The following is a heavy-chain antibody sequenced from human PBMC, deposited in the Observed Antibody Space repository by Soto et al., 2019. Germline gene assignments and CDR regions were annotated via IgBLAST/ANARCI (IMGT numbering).Heavy chain of an antibody. D-gene: IGHD3-3*01. CDR1: GVSITTGDYY. Sequence: QVQLQESGPGLAETLSLTCTVSGVSITTGDYYWNWIRQSPGKGLEWIGNIYYSGRTYYNPSLKSRVTISLDTSKNQFSLKLNSVTAADTAVYYCTSFGVASMNWFDPWGQGTLFTVSS. J-gene: IGHJ5*02. CDR3: TSFGVASMNWFDP. CDR2: IYYSGRT. V-gene: IGHV4-30-4*01.